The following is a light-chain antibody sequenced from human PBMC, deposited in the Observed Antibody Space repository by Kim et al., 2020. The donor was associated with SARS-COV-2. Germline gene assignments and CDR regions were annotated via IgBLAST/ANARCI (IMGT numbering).Light chain of an antibody. Sequence: GPSITLSCPVASSDVGRYDLVSWYQQLPGKAPKLVIYEVNKRPSGVSNRFSASKTGNTAFLTISGLQAEDEAHYYCCSYAGSYTYVFGTGTKVTVL. CDR2: EVN. V-gene: IGLV2-23*02. J-gene: IGLJ1*01. CDR1: SSDVGRYDL. CDR3: CSYAGSYTYV.